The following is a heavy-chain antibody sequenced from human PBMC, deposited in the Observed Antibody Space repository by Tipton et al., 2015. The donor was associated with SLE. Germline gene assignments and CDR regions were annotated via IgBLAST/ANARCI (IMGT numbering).Heavy chain of an antibody. CDR1: GYSISSGYY. V-gene: IGHV4-38-2*02. CDR3: AKEKAVATGRAQLAFDI. J-gene: IGHJ3*02. CDR2: INHSGST. Sequence: LRLSCAVSGYSISSGYYWGWIRQPPGKGLEWIGEINHSGSTNYNPSLKSRVTISVDTSKNQFSLKLSSLTAADTAVYYCAKEKAVATGRAQLAFDIWGQGTMVTVSS. D-gene: IGHD6-19*01.